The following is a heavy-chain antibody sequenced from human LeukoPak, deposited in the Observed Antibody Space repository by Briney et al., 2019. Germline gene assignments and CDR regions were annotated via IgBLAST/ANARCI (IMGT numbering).Heavy chain of an antibody. CDR1: GYTFTSYG. J-gene: IGHJ6*03. D-gene: IGHD6-13*01. Sequence: GASVKVSCKASGYTFTSYGINWVRQAPGQGLEWMGGIIPIFGTANYAQKFQGRVTMTRNTSISTAYMELSSLRSEDTAVYYCARPAGRAAGTFWPFRSHYYYYYMDVWGKGTTVTISS. CDR2: IIPIFGTA. V-gene: IGHV1-8*01. CDR3: ARPAGRAAGTFWPFRSHYYYYYMDV.